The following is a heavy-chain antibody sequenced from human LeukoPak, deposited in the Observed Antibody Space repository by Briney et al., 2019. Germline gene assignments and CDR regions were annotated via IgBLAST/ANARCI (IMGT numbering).Heavy chain of an antibody. CDR2: ISSSSSTI. CDR1: GFTFSSYS. Sequence: GGSLRLSCAASGFTFSSYSMNWVRQAPGKGLEWVSYISSSSSTIYYADSVKGRFTISRDNAKNSLYLQMNSLRAEDTAVYYCATDHPWGLGVFDYWGQGTLVTVSS. CDR3: ATDHPWGLGVFDY. J-gene: IGHJ4*02. D-gene: IGHD3-16*01. V-gene: IGHV3-48*04.